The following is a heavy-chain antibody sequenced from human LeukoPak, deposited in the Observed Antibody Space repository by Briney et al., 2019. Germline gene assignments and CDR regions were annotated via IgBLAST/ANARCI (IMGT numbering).Heavy chain of an antibody. CDR2: IVGGGGTT. D-gene: IGHD3-22*01. V-gene: IGHV3-23*01. J-gene: IGHJ4*02. Sequence: GGSLRLSCAASGFTFSGYAMSWVRQAPGKGLEWVSAIVGGGGTTYYADSVKGRFTISGDNAKNSLYLRMNSLRAEDTAVYYCARDKDDSSGHYFGYWGQGTLVTVSS. CDR3: ARDKDDSSGHYFGY. CDR1: GFTFSGYA.